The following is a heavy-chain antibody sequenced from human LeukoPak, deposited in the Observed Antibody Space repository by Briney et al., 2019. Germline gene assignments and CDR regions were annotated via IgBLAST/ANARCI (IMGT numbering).Heavy chain of an antibody. Sequence: GGSLRLSCAASGFTVSSNYMSWVRQAPGKGLEWVSVIYSGGSTYYADSVKGRFTISRDNSKNTLYLQMNSLRAEDTAMYYCASVRQTSYFDYWGQGTLVTVSS. J-gene: IGHJ4*02. D-gene: IGHD6-6*01. CDR1: GFTVSSNY. V-gene: IGHV3-66*01. CDR3: ASVRQTSYFDY. CDR2: IYSGGST.